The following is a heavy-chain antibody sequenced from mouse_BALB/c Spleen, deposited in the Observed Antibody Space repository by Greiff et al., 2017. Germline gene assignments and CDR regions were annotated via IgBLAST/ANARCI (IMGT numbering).Heavy chain of an antibody. CDR1: GFSLTSYG. Sequence: QVQLQQSGPGLVQPSQSLSITCTVSGFSLTSYGVHWVRQSPGKGLEWLGVIWSGGSTDYNAAFISRLSISKDNSKSQVFFKMNSLQADDTAIYYCARNAGYGSSYYAMDYWGQGTSVTVSS. D-gene: IGHD1-1*01. CDR3: ARNAGYGSSYYAMDY. J-gene: IGHJ4*01. V-gene: IGHV2-4-1*01. CDR2: IWSGGST.